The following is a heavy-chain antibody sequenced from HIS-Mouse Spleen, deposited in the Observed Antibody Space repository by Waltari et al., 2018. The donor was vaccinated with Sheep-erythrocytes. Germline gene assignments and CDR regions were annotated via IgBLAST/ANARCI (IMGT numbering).Heavy chain of an antibody. J-gene: IGHJ3*02. Sequence: QVQLVQSGAEVKKPGASVKVSCKASGYTFTSYGISWVRQAPGQGLEWMGWISAYNGNTSTSTAYMELRSLRSDDTAVYYCARFYGDFTRAFDIWGQGTMVTVSS. D-gene: IGHD4-17*01. V-gene: IGHV1-18*01. CDR3: ARFYGDFTRAFDI. CDR2: ISAYNG. CDR1: GYTFTSYG.